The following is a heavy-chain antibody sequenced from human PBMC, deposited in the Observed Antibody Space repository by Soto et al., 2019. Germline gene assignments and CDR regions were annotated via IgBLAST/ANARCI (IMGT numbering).Heavy chain of an antibody. Sequence: PGGSLRLSCVASGFTFSNYAMHWVRQAPGKGLGWVAVISSDGSEKYYLDSVRDRFTLSRDNSKNTLYLQMNNLRPEDTAMYYCANSCTTLTPGFDFWGQGALVTVSS. V-gene: IGHV3-30*18. CDR3: ANSCTTLTPGFDF. CDR1: GFTFSNYA. D-gene: IGHD4-17*01. J-gene: IGHJ4*02. CDR2: ISSDGSEK.